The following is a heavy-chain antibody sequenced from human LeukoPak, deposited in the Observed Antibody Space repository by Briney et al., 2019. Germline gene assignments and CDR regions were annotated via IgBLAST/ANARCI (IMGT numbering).Heavy chain of an antibody. J-gene: IGHJ3*02. Sequence: PSETLSLTCSVSGGSISSQYWSWIRQPPGKGLEYIGYIYYSGSTNYNPSLKNRVTISVDTSRSQFSLKLSSVTAADTAVYYCARTSTRLDAFDIWGQGTMVTVSS. CDR1: GGSISSQY. D-gene: IGHD1-1*01. V-gene: IGHV4-59*11. CDR3: ARTSTRLDAFDI. CDR2: IYYSGST.